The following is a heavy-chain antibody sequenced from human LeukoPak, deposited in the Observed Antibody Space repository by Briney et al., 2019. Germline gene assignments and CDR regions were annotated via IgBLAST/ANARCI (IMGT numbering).Heavy chain of an antibody. CDR1: GFTFDDYA. D-gene: IGHD6-13*01. CDR2: ISWNSGSI. J-gene: IGHJ4*02. CDR3: AKDIGSSSWAHFDY. Sequence: GRSLRLSCAASGFTFDDYAMHWVRQAPGKGLEWVSGISWNSGSIGYADSVKGRFTISRDNAKNSLYLQMNSLRAEDTALYYCAKDIGSSSWAHFDYWGQGTLVTVSS. V-gene: IGHV3-9*01.